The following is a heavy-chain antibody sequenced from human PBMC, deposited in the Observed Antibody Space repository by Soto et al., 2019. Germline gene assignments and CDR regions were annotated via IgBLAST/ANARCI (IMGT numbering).Heavy chain of an antibody. D-gene: IGHD6-6*01. CDR3: AKDFEYSSSYFDY. Sequence: EVQLLESGGGLVQPGGSLRLSCAASGFTFSSYAMSWVRQAPGKGLEWVSAISGSGGSTYYADSVKGRFTISRDNSKNTLYLQMNSLRAEDTAIYYCAKDFEYSSSYFDYWGQGTLVTVSS. CDR1: GFTFSSYA. CDR2: ISGSGGST. V-gene: IGHV3-23*01. J-gene: IGHJ4*02.